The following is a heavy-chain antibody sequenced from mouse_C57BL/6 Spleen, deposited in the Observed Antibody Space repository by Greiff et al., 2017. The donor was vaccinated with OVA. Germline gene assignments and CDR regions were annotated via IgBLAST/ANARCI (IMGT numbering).Heavy chain of an antibody. Sequence: QVQLQQSGPELVKPGASVKISCKASGYTFTDYYTNWVKQRPGQGLEWIGWIFPGSGSTYYNEKFKGKATLTVDKSSSTAYMSLSSLTSEDSAVYFCARGEDGSSLDYWGQGTTLTVSS. CDR2: IFPGSGST. J-gene: IGHJ2*01. CDR3: ARGEDGSSLDY. CDR1: GYTFTDYY. D-gene: IGHD1-1*01. V-gene: IGHV1-75*01.